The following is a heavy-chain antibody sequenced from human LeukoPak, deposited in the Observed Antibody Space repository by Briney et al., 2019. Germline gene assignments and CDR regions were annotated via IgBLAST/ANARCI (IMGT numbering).Heavy chain of an antibody. D-gene: IGHD2-2*01. J-gene: IGHJ5*02. CDR2: TYYRSKWYN. CDR1: GDSVSSNSVA. V-gene: IGHV6-1*01. Sequence: SQTLSLTCAISGDSVSSNSVAWNWITQSPSRGLEWLGRTYYRSKWYNDYAVSVKSRITINPDKSKNQFSLQLNSVTPEDTAVYYCARASCSSTSCYHDWFDPWGQGTLVTVSS. CDR3: ARASCSSTSCYHDWFDP.